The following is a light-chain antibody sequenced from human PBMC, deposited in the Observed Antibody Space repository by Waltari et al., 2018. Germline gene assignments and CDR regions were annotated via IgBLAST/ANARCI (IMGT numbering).Light chain of an antibody. Sequence: DIQLTQSPSFLSASVGDRVTITCRASQGINTYLACYQQKPGKAPKVLIYTACTLHTGVPSRFSGSGSGTEFTLTISSLQPEDFATYYCQQLNSYPITFGHGTRLEIK. V-gene: IGKV1-9*01. CDR1: QGINTY. CDR2: TAC. J-gene: IGKJ5*01. CDR3: QQLNSYPIT.